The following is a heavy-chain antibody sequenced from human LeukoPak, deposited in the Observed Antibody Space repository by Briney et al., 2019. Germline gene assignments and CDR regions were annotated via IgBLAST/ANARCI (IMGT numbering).Heavy chain of an antibody. CDR1: GFTFSSYA. D-gene: IGHD1-26*01. J-gene: IGHJ4*02. V-gene: IGHV3-23*01. CDR3: AKPQLGATYYYFDY. Sequence: GGCLRLSCAASGFTFSSYAMSWVRQAPGKGLEWVSAISGSGGSTYYADSVKGRFTISRDNSKNTLYLQMNSLRAEDTAVYYCAKPQLGATYYYFDYWGQGTLVTVSS. CDR2: ISGSGGST.